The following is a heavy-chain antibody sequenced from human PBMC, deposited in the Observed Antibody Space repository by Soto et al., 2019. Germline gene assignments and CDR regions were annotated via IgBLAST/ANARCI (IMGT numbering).Heavy chain of an antibody. J-gene: IGHJ6*02. Sequence: GAALNISGKGTEYGFTSYFTSCVRQMPGKGLEWMGRIDPSDSYTNYSPSFQGHVTISADKSISTAYLQWSSLKASDTAMYYCARPYCSSTSCYTDYYYGMDVWGQGTTVTVSS. CDR1: EYGFTSYF. V-gene: IGHV5-10-1*01. CDR3: ARPYCSSTSCYTDYYYGMDV. CDR2: IDPSDSYT. D-gene: IGHD2-2*02.